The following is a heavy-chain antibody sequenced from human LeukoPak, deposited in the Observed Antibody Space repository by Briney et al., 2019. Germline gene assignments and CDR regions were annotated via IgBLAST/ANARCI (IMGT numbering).Heavy chain of an antibody. J-gene: IGHJ2*01. CDR3: ARGGELDTTVVTYYWYFDL. CDR1: GYTFTGYD. CDR2: MNPNGGNT. Sequence: ASVKVSCKASGYTFTGYDINWVRQATGQGLEWMGWMNPNGGNTGYAQKFQGRVTITRNTSISTAYMELSSLRSEDTAVYYCARGGELDTTVVTYYWYFDLWGRGTLVTVSS. D-gene: IGHD4-23*01. V-gene: IGHV1-8*03.